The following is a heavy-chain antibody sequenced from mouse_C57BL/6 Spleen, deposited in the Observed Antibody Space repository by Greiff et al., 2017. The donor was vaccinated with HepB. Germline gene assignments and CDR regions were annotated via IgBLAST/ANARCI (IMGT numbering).Heavy chain of an antibody. CDR1: GYAFSSYW. V-gene: IGHV1-80*01. D-gene: IGHD4-1*01. CDR3: ARPGNYAMDY. J-gene: IGHJ4*01. CDR2: IYPGDGDT. Sequence: QVQLQQSGAELVKPGASVKISCKASGYAFSSYWMNWVKQRPGKGLEWIGQIYPGDGDTNSNGKFKGKATLTADKSTSTAYMQLSSLTSEDSAVYFCARPGNYAMDYWGQGTSVTVSS.